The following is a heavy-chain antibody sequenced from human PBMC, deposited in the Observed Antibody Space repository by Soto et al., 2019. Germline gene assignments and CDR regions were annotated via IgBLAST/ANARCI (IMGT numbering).Heavy chain of an antibody. D-gene: IGHD4-17*01. CDR2: IRSKANSYAT. J-gene: IGHJ4*02. V-gene: IGHV3-73*01. CDR1: GFTFSGSA. Sequence: EVQLVESGGGLVQPGGSLKLSCAASGFTFSGSAMHWVRQASGKGLEWVGRIRSKANSYATAYAASVKGRFTISRDDSKNTAYLQMNSLKTEDTAVYYCTRASTYGDYPLDNWGQGTLVTVSS. CDR3: TRASTYGDYPLDN.